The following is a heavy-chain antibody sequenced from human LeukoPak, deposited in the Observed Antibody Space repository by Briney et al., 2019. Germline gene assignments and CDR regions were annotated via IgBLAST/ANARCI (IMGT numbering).Heavy chain of an antibody. CDR1: GFTFSSNY. CDR3: ARDLYRYSVTSDRPEDY. V-gene: IGHV3-53*04. J-gene: IGHJ4*02. Sequence: GGSLRLSCAASGFTFSSNYMSWVRQAPGKGLEWVSVIYSGGSTYYADSVKGRFTISRHNSKNTLYLQMNSLRAEDTAVYYCARDLYRYSVTSDRPEDYWGQGTLVTVSS. D-gene: IGHD4-17*01. CDR2: IYSGGST.